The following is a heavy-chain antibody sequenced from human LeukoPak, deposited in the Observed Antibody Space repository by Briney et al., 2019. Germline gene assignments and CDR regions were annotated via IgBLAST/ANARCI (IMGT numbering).Heavy chain of an antibody. CDR2: IKNKTDGGTT. V-gene: IGHV3-15*01. CDR1: GFTFNNAL. Sequence: GGALRVSRAASGFTFNNALMSGVRQARGKGGGWVGRIKNKTDGGTTDYAAPVKGRFTISRDDSKNSLYLKIHSLNTEDTAVYYCATERFSYYDSSGPHLGYSDHWGQGTLVTASS. J-gene: IGHJ4*02. D-gene: IGHD3-22*01. CDR3: ATERFSYYDSSGPHLGYSDH.